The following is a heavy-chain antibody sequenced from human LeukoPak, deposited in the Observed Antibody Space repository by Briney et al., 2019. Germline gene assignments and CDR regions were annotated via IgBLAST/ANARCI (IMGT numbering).Heavy chain of an antibody. CDR2: FYYSGNT. D-gene: IGHD5-18*01. V-gene: IGHV4-39*01. CDR1: GGSISSSSYY. Sequence: SETLSLTCTVSGGSISSSSYYWGWIRQSPGKGLEWIGSFYYSGNTHYNPSLKSRVTISVDTSKNQFSLKLNSVTAADTAVYYCARQDSPWRNWGQGTVVTVSS. J-gene: IGHJ4*02. CDR3: ARQDSPWRN.